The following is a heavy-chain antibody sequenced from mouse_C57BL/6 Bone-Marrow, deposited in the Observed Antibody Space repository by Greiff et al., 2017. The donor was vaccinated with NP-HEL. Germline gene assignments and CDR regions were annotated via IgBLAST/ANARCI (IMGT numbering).Heavy chain of an antibody. CDR1: GFTFTDYY. J-gene: IGHJ1*03. CDR2: IRNKANGYTT. D-gene: IGHD1-2*01. V-gene: IGHV7-3*01. Sequence: EVMLVESGGGLVQPGGSLSLSCAASGFTFTDYYMSWVRQPPGKALEWLGFIRNKANGYTTEYSASVKGRFTISRDNSQSILYLQMNALRAEDSATYYCARFITTDLGYFDVWGTGTTVTVSS. CDR3: ARFITTDLGYFDV.